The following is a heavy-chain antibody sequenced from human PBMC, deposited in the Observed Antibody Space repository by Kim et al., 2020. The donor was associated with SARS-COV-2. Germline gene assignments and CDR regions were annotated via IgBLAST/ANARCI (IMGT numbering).Heavy chain of an antibody. Sequence: GGSLRLSCAASGFTFSRYWMHWVRQAPGKGLVWVSRISGDGSSTIYADSVKGRFTMSRDNAKNTLSLEMSSLTVEDTAVYHCVSRGGLSVASNSDFDFWGQGTLVTVSS. V-gene: IGHV3-74*01. CDR3: VSRGGLSVASNSDFDF. D-gene: IGHD6-19*01. CDR2: ISGDGSST. CDR1: GFTFSRYW. J-gene: IGHJ4*02.